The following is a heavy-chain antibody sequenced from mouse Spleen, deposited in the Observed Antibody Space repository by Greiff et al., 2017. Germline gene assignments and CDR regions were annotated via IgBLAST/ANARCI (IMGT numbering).Heavy chain of an antibody. J-gene: IGHJ4*01. CDR1: GYTFTSYG. V-gene: IGHV1-81*01. CDR2: IYPRSGNT. Sequence: QVQLQQSGAELARPGASVKLSCKASGYTFTSYGISWVKQRTGQGLEWIGEIYPRSGNTYYNEKFKGKATLTADKSSSTAYMELRSLTSEDSAVYFCASGTKQDYAMDYWGQGTSVTVSS. CDR3: ASGTKQDYAMDY. D-gene: IGHD4-1*01.